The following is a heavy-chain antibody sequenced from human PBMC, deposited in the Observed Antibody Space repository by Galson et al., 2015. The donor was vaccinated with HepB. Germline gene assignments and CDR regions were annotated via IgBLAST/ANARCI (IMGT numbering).Heavy chain of an antibody. V-gene: IGHV1-8*01. CDR2: MNPNSGNT. CDR3: ARRDFGVPNNWFDP. Sequence: SVKVSCKASGYTFTSYDINWVRQATGQGLEWMGWMNPNSGNTGYAQKFQGRVTMTRNTSISTAYMELSSLRSEDTAVYYCARRDFGVPNNWFDPWGQEILVTVSS. D-gene: IGHD3-3*01. CDR1: GYTFTSYD. J-gene: IGHJ5*02.